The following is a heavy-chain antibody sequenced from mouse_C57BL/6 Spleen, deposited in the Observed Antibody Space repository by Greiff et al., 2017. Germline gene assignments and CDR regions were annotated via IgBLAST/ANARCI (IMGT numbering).Heavy chain of an antibody. CDR2: ISNGGGST. J-gene: IGHJ4*01. CDR1: GFTFSDYY. V-gene: IGHV5-12*01. Sequence: EVQLQESGGGLVQPGGSLKLSCAASGFTFSDYYMYWVRQTPEKRLEWVAYISNGGGSTYYPDTVKGRFTISRDNAKNTLYLQMSRLKSEDTAMYYCARQVSMDYWGQGTSVTVSS. CDR3: ARQVSMDY.